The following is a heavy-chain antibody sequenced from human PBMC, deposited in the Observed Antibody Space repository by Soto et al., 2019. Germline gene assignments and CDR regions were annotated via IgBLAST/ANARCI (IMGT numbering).Heavy chain of an antibody. CDR2: VDYGGSP. CDR1: GGSIISSNFY. D-gene: IGHD3-10*02. J-gene: IGHJ5*02. V-gene: IGHV4-39*01. CDR3: ARHVRGAVAMDWFAP. Sequence: SEALSLICTVSGGSIISSNFYWGWIRQPPGKGLEWIGGVDYGGSPHDDPALKSLVTLSAETAKNQFSLKLTSVTAADTAIYYCARHVRGAVAMDWFAPWGHGTLVNVSS.